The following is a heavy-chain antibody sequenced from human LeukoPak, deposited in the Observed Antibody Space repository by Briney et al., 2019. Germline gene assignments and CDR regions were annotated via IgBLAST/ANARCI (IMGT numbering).Heavy chain of an antibody. CDR2: IIPIFGTA. Sequence: ASVNVSCKASGGTFSSYAISWVRQAPGQGLEWMGGIIPIFGTANYAQKFQGRVTITADESTSTAYMELSSLRSEDTTVYYCARTDRFEYSSSSYSSYYYYGMDVWGQGTTVTVSS. V-gene: IGHV1-69*13. CDR3: ARTDRFEYSSSSYSSYYYYGMDV. J-gene: IGHJ6*02. CDR1: GGTFSSYA. D-gene: IGHD6-6*01.